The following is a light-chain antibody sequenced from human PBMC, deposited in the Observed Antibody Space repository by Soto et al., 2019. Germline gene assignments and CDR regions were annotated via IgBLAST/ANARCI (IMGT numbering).Light chain of an antibody. CDR3: QQYYSYPS. CDR2: AAS. Sequence: DIQMTQSPSSLSASVGDRVTITCRASQSISNYLNWYQQQPGKAPNLLIYAASSLSSGVPSRFSGSGSGTEFTLTISCLQAEDFATYYCQQYYSYPSFGQGTRLEIK. J-gene: IGKJ5*01. CDR1: QSISNY. V-gene: IGKV1-39*01.